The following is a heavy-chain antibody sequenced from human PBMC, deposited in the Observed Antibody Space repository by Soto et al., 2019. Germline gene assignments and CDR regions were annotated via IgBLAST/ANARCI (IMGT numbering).Heavy chain of an antibody. CDR2: ISYDGNNK. J-gene: IGHJ4*02. V-gene: IGHV3-30*03. CDR1: EFTFSNYA. CDR3: AIYSSGWYPLDY. Sequence: GGSLRLSCAASEFTFSNYAMHWVRQAPGKGLQRLAVISYDGNNKYYADSVEGRFTISRDNSKNTVYLQMNSLRLEDTAVYYCAIYSSGWYPLDYWGQGTLVTVSS. D-gene: IGHD6-19*01.